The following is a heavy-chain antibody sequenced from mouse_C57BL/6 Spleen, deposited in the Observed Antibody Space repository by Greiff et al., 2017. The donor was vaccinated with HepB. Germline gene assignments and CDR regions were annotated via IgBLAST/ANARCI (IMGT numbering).Heavy chain of an antibody. CDR1: GFSFNTYA. J-gene: IGHJ3*01. D-gene: IGHD2-1*01. Sequence: EVQLVESGGGLVQPKGSLKLSCAASGFSFNTYAMNWVRQAPGKGLEWVARIRSKSNNYATYYADSVKDRFTISRDDSESMLYLQMNNVKTEDTAMYYCVRHCNYEGFAYWGQGTLVTVSA. CDR3: VRHCNYEGFAY. CDR2: IRSKSNNYAT. V-gene: IGHV10-1*01.